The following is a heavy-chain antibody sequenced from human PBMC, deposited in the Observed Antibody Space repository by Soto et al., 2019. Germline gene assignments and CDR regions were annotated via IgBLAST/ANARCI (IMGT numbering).Heavy chain of an antibody. CDR1: GGSISSYY. V-gene: IGHV4-59*01. CDR3: ARVIAVAGIDY. J-gene: IGHJ4*02. CDR2: IYYSGST. D-gene: IGHD6-19*01. Sequence: SETLSLTCTVSGGSISSYYWCWIRQPPGKGLEWIGYIYYSGSTNYNPSLKSRVTISVDTSKNQFSLKLSSVTAADTAVYYCARVIAVAGIDYWGQGTLVTVSS.